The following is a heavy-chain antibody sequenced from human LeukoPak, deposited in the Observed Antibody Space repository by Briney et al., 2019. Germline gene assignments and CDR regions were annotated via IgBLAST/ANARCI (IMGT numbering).Heavy chain of an antibody. CDR1: GYTFTSYA. J-gene: IGHJ5*02. V-gene: IGHV7-4-1*02. Sequence: ASVKVSCKASGYTFTSYAMNWVRQAPGQGLEWMGWINTNTGNPTYAQGFTGRFVFSLDTSVSTAYLQISSLKAEDTAVYYCARGSVLLWFGEPFGFDPWGQGTLATVSS. D-gene: IGHD3-10*01. CDR3: ARGSVLLWFGEPFGFDP. CDR2: INTNTGNP.